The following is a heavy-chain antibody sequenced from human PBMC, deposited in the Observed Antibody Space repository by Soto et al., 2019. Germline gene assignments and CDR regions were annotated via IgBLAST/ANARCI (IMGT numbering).Heavy chain of an antibody. J-gene: IGHJ4*02. V-gene: IGHV3-33*01. CDR2: IWYDGSNK. Sequence: QVQLVESGGGVVQPGRSLRLSCAASGFTFSSYGMHWVRQAPGKGLEWVAVIWYDGSNKYYAESVKGRFTISRDNSKNTLYLQMNSLRAEDTAVYYCARGGLTDYFDYWGQGTLVTVSS. D-gene: IGHD2-21*02. CDR3: ARGGLTDYFDY. CDR1: GFTFSSYG.